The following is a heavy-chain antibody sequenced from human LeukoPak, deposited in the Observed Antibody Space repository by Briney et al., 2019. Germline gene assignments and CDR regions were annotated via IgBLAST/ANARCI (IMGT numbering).Heavy chain of an antibody. D-gene: IGHD3-22*01. V-gene: IGHV3-23*01. CDR1: GFTFSSYA. J-gene: IGHJ5*02. CDR3: ANSPDSSGPNWFDP. Sequence: GGSLRLSCAASGFTFSSYAMSWVRQAPGKGLEWLSAISGSGGSTYYADSVKGRFTISRDNSKNTLYLQMNSLRAEDTAVYYCANSPDSSGPNWFDPWGQGTLVTVSS. CDR2: ISGSGGST.